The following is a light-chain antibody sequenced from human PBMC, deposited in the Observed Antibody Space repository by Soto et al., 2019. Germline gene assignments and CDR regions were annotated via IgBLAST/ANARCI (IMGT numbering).Light chain of an antibody. CDR1: QSISTS. J-gene: IGKJ1*01. CDR3: QQYNTKSPWS. Sequence: GDRVTITCRASQSISTSLAWFQQKPGKAPELLIYGASILESGVPSRFSGSGSGTEFTLTINSLQPDDFATYYCQQYNTKSPWSFGQGTKVEI. V-gene: IGKV1-5*01. CDR2: GAS.